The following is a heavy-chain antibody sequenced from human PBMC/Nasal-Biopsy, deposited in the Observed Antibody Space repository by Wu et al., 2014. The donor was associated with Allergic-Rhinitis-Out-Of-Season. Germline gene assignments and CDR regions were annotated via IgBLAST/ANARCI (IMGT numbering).Heavy chain of an antibody. CDR2: IYYSGST. Sequence: TLSLTCTVSGGSISSYYWSWIRQPPGKGLEWIGYIYYSGSTNYNPSLKSRVTISVDTSKNQFSLKLSSVTAADTAVYYCARHSWAAYGGYVVYWGRGTLVTVSS. CDR1: GGSISSYY. CDR3: ARHSWAAYGGYVVY. J-gene: IGHJ4*02. V-gene: IGHV4-59*08. D-gene: IGHD4/OR15-4a*01.